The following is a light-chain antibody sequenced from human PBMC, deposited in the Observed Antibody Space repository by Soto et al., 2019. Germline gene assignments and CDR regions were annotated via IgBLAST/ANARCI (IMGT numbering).Light chain of an antibody. J-gene: IGLJ2*01. Sequence: QPVLTQPPSVSGAPGQRVTLSCTGSSSNIGAGYDVHWYQQLPGTAPKLVIYGNSNRPSGVPDRFSGSKSGTSASLAISGLRPEDEATYYCSTWDDSLSSVLFGGGTKLTVL. CDR3: STWDDSLSSVL. CDR1: SSNIGAGYD. CDR2: GNS. V-gene: IGLV1-40*01.